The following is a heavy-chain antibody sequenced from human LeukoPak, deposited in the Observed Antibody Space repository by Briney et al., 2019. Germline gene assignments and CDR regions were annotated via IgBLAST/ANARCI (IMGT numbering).Heavy chain of an antibody. Sequence: PGGSLRLSCAASGFTFSSYWMSWVRQAPGKGLEWVANIKEDGSEKNYVDSVKGRFTISRDNAKNSLYLQMNSLRAEDTAVYYCARDRSGTFDALEIWGQGTMVTVSS. J-gene: IGHJ3*02. CDR1: GFTFSSYW. V-gene: IGHV3-7*05. CDR3: ARDRSGTFDALEI. CDR2: IKEDGSEK. D-gene: IGHD1-7*01.